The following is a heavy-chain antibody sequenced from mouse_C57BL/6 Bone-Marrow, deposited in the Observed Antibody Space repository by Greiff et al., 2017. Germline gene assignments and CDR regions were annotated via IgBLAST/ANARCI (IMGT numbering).Heavy chain of an antibody. CDR1: GYTFTSYG. CDR2: IYPSSGNT. D-gene: IGHD1-1*01. V-gene: IGHV1-81*01. CDR3: ARGDYYYGSSDGRVAY. Sequence: VKLMESGAELARPGASVKLSCKASGYTFTSYGISWVKQRPGQGLEWIGEIYPSSGNTYYNEKFKGKAPMTADKSSSSAYMELRSLTTEDSAVYVCARGDYYYGSSDGRVAYWGQGTLVTVSA. J-gene: IGHJ3*01.